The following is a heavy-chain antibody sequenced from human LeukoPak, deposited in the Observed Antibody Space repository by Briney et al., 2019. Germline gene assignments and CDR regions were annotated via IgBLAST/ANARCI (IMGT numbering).Heavy chain of an antibody. Sequence: GGSLRLSCAASGFTFRSYGMHWVRQAPGKGLEWVAFTRDDGSKSYYAASVKGRFTISRDNSKNTLFLQMNSLTGEDTAVYYCAKSRRLVLLYYIDYWGQGTLVTVPS. CDR3: AKSRRLVLLYYIDY. CDR1: GFTFRSYG. J-gene: IGHJ4*02. D-gene: IGHD6-19*01. V-gene: IGHV3-30*02. CDR2: TRDDGSKS.